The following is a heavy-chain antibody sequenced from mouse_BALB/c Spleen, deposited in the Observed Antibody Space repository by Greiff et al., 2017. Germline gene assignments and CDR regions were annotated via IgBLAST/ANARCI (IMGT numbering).Heavy chain of an antibody. CDR1: GFSLTSYG. V-gene: IGHV2-9*02. D-gene: IGHD2-3*01. CDR2: IWAGGST. J-gene: IGHJ3*01. CDR3: ARDSPIYDGYFWFAY. Sequence: VNVVESGPGLVAPSQSLSITCTVSGFSLTSYGVHWVRQPPGKGLEWLGVIWAGGSTNYNSALMSRLSISKDNSKSQVFLKMNSLQTDDTAMYYCARDSPIYDGYFWFAYWGQGTLVTVSA.